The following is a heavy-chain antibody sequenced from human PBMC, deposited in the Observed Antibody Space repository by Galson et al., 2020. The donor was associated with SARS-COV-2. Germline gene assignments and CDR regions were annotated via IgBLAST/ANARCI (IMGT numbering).Heavy chain of an antibody. CDR1: GFTFSSYA. CDR3: ARDRVTNSGWIYWYFDL. V-gene: IGHV3-30*04. Sequence: GGSLRLSCAASGFTFSSYAMHWVRQAPGKGLEWVAVISYDGSNKYYADSVKGRFTISRDNSKNTLYLQMNSLRAEDTAVYYCARDRVTNSGWIYWYFDLWGRGTLVTVSS. J-gene: IGHJ2*01. D-gene: IGHD7-27*01. CDR2: ISYDGSNK.